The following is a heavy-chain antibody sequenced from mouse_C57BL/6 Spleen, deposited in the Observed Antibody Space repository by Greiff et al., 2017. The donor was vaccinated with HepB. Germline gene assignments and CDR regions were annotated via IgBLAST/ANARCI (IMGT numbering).Heavy chain of an antibody. V-gene: IGHV2-5*01. J-gene: IGHJ2*01. CDR1: GFSLTSSG. CDR2: IWRGGST. D-gene: IGHD1-1*01. Sequence: VQVVESGPGLVQPSQSLSITCTVSGFSLTSSGVHWVRQSPGKGLEWLGVIWRGGSTDYNAAFMSSLSITKDNSKSKVFFTRNRLQADDTAIYYCAKNDPFITSDFDYWGQGTTLTVAS. CDR3: AKNDPFITSDFDY.